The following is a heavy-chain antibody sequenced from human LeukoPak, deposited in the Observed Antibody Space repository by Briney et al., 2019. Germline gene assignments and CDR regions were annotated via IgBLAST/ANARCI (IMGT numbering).Heavy chain of an antibody. CDR2: IYYSGST. D-gene: IGHD3-22*01. J-gene: IGHJ4*02. CDR3: ARQYYYDSSGSRYHFDY. Sequence: NSSETLSLTCTVSGGSISSYYWSWIRQPPGKGLEWIGYIYYSGSTNYNPSLKSRVTISVDTSKNQFSLKLSSVTAANTAVYYCARQYYYDSSGSRYHFDYWGPGTLVTVSS. CDR1: GGSISSYY. V-gene: IGHV4-59*01.